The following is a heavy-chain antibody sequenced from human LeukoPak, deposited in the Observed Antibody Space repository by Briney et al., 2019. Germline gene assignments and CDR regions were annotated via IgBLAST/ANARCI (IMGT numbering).Heavy chain of an antibody. J-gene: IGHJ4*02. CDR2: INPNSGGT. V-gene: IGHV1-2*06. Sequence: ASVKVSCKASGYTFTGYYMHWVRQASGQGLEWMGRINPNSGGTNYAQKFQGRVTMTRDTSISTAYMELSRLRSDDTAVYYCARGPEQWLPPFDYWGQGTLVTVSS. CDR3: ARGPEQWLPPFDY. D-gene: IGHD6-19*01. CDR1: GYTFTGYY.